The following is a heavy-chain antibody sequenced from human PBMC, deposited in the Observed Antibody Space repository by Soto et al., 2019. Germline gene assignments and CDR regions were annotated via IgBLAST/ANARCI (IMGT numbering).Heavy chain of an antibody. D-gene: IGHD3-9*01. CDR2: ISSSSSYI. V-gene: IGHV3-21*01. CDR3: ARELVNYETAVDY. J-gene: IGHJ4*02. CDR1: GFTFSSYS. Sequence: EVQLVESGGGLVKPGGSLRLSCAASGFTFSSYSMNWVRQAPGKGLEWVSSISSSSSYIYYADSVKGRFTISRDNAKNSLYLQMNSLRAEDTAVYYCARELVNYETAVDYWGQGTLVTVSS.